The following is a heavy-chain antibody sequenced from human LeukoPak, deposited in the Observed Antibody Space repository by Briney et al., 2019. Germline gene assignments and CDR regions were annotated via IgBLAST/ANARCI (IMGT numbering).Heavy chain of an antibody. CDR2: ISWNSGSI. CDR3: AKGYSSSWYLDWFDP. D-gene: IGHD6-13*01. CDR1: GFTFDDYA. Sequence: GGSLRLSCAASGFTFDDYAMHWVRQAPGKGLEWVSGISWNSGSIGYADSVKGRFTISRDNAKNSLYLQMNSLRAEDTALYYCAKGYSSSWYLDWFDPWGQGTLVTVSS. V-gene: IGHV3-9*01. J-gene: IGHJ5*02.